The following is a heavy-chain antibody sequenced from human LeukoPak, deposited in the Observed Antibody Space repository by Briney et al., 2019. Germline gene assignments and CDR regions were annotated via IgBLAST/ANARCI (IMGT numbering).Heavy chain of an antibody. CDR1: GFTFSHYS. D-gene: IGHD6-19*01. Sequence: GGSLRLSCAASGFTFSHYSMNWVRQAPGKGLEYVSAISSNGGSTYYADSVKGRFTISRDNSKNTLYLQMSSLRPEDTAVYYCVKDETIAVAGNWFDPWGQGTLVTVSS. CDR2: ISSNGGST. V-gene: IGHV3-64*03. J-gene: IGHJ5*02. CDR3: VKDETIAVAGNWFDP.